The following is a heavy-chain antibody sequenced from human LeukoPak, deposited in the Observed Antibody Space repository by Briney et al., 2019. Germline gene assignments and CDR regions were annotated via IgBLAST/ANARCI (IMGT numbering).Heavy chain of an antibody. J-gene: IGHJ3*02. D-gene: IGHD6-6*01. CDR1: GFTFSNAW. CDR3: AKGEYSSSPGAYHDAFDI. V-gene: IGHV3-23*01. CDR2: ISGSGGST. Sequence: GGSLRLSCAASGFTFSNAWMSWVRQAPGKGLEWVSAISGSGGSTYYADSVKGRFTISRDNSKNTLYLQMNSLRAEDTAVYYCAKGEYSSSPGAYHDAFDIWGQGTMVTVSS.